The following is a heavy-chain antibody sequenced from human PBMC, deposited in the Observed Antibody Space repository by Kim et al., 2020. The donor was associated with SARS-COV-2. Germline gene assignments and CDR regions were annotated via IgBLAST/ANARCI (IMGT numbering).Heavy chain of an antibody. CDR3: ARVVYPDDAFDI. Sequence: ASVKVSCKASGYTFTSYAMHWVRQAPGQRLEWMGWINAGNGNTKYSQKFQGRVTITRDTSASTAYMELSSLRSEDTAVYYCARVVYPDDAFDIWGQGTMVTVSS. V-gene: IGHV1-3*01. CDR1: GYTFTSYA. CDR2: INAGNGNT. J-gene: IGHJ3*02. D-gene: IGHD2-2*02.